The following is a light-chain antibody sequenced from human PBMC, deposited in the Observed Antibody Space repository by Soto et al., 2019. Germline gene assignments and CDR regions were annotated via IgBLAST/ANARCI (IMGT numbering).Light chain of an antibody. CDR1: QSVSSN. V-gene: IGKV3-15*01. CDR3: QQGGNWPLT. Sequence: EIVMTQSPATLSVSPGERATLSCRASQSVSSNLAWYQQKPGQAPRLLMYDASTRATGIPARFSGSGSGTEFTLTISSLQSEDFAVYYCQQGGNWPLTFGQGTRLEIK. J-gene: IGKJ5*01. CDR2: DAS.